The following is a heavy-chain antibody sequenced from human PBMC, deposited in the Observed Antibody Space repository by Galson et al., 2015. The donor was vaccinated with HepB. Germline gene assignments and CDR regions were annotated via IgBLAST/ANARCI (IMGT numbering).Heavy chain of an antibody. CDR3: AREHPLVVTAPDY. J-gene: IGHJ4*02. CDR1: GFTFSSHW. V-gene: IGHV3-74*01. Sequence: SLRLSCAASGFTFSSHWMHWVRQAPGKGLVWVSRINTDGISTSYADSVKGRFTISRDNAMNTLYLQMNSLRAEDTAVYYCAREHPLVVTAPDYWGQGTLVTVSS. CDR2: INTDGIST. D-gene: IGHD2-21*02.